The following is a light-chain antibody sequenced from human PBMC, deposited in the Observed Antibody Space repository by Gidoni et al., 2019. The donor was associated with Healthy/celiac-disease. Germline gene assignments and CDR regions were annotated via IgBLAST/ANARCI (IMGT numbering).Light chain of an antibody. Sequence: DIQLTQSPSFLSASVGDRVTITCRASQGISSYLAWYQQKPGKAPKLLIYAASTLQSGVPSRFSGSGSGTEFTLTISSLQPEDVATYYCQQLNSYPLGQXTKLEIK. CDR1: QGISSY. CDR3: QQLNSYP. CDR2: AAS. V-gene: IGKV1-9*01. J-gene: IGKJ2*01.